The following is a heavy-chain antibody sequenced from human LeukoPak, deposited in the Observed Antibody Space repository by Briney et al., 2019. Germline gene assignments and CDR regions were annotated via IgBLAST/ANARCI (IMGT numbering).Heavy chain of an antibody. CDR3: ARDLIVVVPAATYYYGMDV. D-gene: IGHD2-2*01. V-gene: IGHV4-31*02. Sequence: TXXVSGGSISSGGYYWSWSRQHPGRGLEWIVYIYYSGSTYYNPSLKSRLTISVDTSKNQFSLKLSSVTAADTAVYYCARDLIVVVPAATYYYGMDVWGQGTTVTVSS. CDR1: GGSISSGGYY. CDR2: IYYSGST. J-gene: IGHJ6*02.